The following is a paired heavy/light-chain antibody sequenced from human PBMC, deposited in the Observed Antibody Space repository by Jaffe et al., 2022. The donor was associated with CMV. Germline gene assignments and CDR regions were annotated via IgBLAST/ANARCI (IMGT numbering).Heavy chain of an antibody. V-gene: IGHV3-11*01. CDR2: ISSSGGTI. CDR3: ARDLQHLAPDAFDL. CDR1: GFMFSGYY. Sequence: QVQLVESGGGLVKPGGSLRLSCAASGFMFSGYYMGWIRQAPGKGLEWVSYISSSGGTIYYTDSVKGRFTSSRDNAKNSLYLQMNSLRVEDTAVYYCARDLQHLAPDAFDLWGQGTTVTVSS. D-gene: IGHD6-13*01. J-gene: IGHJ3*01.
Light chain of an antibody. CDR3: MQGTHWPYT. Sequence: DVVMTQSPLSLPVTLGQPASISCRSSQSPLYSDGNTYLNWFQQRPGQSPRRLIYKVSNRDSGVPDRFSGSGSGTDFTLKISRVEAEDIGVYYCMQGTHWPYTFGQGTKLEIE. J-gene: IGKJ2*01. CDR2: KVS. CDR1: QSPLYSDGNTY. V-gene: IGKV2-30*01.